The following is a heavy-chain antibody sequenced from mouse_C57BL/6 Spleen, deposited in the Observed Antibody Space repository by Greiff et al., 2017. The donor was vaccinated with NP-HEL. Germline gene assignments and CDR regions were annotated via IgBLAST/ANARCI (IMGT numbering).Heavy chain of an antibody. J-gene: IGHJ3*01. CDR1: GYTFTSYW. CDR3: ARSGEAWFAY. V-gene: IGHV1-55*01. D-gene: IGHD3-1*01. CDR2: IYPGSGST. Sequence: VQLQQSGAELVKPGASVKMSCKASGYTFTSYWITWVKQRPGQGLEWIGDIYPGSGSTNYNEKFKSKATLTVDTSSSTAYMQLSSLTAEDSAVYYCARSGEAWFAYWGQGTLVTVSA.